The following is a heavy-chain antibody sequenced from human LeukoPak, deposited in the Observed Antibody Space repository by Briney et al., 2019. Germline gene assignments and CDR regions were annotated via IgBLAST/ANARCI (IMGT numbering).Heavy chain of an antibody. CDR2: IYYSGST. Sequence: SETLSLTCTVSGGSISTYYWSWIRQPPGKGLEWIGYIYYSGSTNYDPSLKSRVTISVDTSKNQFSLKLSSVTAADTAVYYCARGVSYYDSSGYYNEYFQHWGQGTLVTVSS. J-gene: IGHJ1*01. D-gene: IGHD3-22*01. CDR1: GGSISTYY. CDR3: ARGVSYYDSSGYYNEYFQH. V-gene: IGHV4-59*08.